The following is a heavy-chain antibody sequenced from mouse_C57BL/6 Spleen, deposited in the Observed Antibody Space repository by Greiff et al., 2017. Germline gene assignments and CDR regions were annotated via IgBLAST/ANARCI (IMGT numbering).Heavy chain of an antibody. D-gene: IGHD2-3*01. CDR2: IYPGSGST. J-gene: IGHJ2*01. V-gene: IGHV1-55*01. CDR3: ARGIYDGYYGY. Sequence: VQLQQSGAELVKPGASVKMSCKASGYTFTSYWITWVKQRPGQGLEWIGDIYPGSGSTNYNEKFKSKATLTVDTSSRTAYMQLSSLTSEVSAFYYFARGIYDGYYGYWGQGTTLTVSS. CDR1: GYTFTSYW.